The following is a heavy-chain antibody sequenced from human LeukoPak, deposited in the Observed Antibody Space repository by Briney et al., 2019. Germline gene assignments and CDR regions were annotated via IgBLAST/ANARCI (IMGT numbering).Heavy chain of an antibody. CDR1: GFTFSSYW. D-gene: IGHD1-26*01. CDR3: ARIGGSYPDY. V-gene: IGHV3-74*01. CDR2: INTDGRST. J-gene: IGHJ4*03. Sequence: GGSLRLSCAVSGFTFSSYWMHWVRQVPGKGLVWVSRINTDGRSTSYADSVKGRFTISRDNAKNTLYLQMNSLRAEDTAVYYCARIGGSYPDYWGQGTLVTVSS.